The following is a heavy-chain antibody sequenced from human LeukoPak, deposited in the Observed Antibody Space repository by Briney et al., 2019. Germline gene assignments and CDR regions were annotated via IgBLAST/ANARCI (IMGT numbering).Heavy chain of an antibody. CDR2: IRSKANSYAT. J-gene: IGHJ6*03. CDR1: GFTFSGSA. D-gene: IGHD1-7*01. Sequence: GGSLRLSCAASGFTFSGSAIHWVRQASGKGLEWLGRIRSKANSYATAYGASVEGRFTISRDDSKNTAYLQMNSLRAEDTAVYYCAKRRGLELLYYYYMDVWGRGTTVTVSS. V-gene: IGHV3-73*01. CDR3: AKRRGLELLYYYYMDV.